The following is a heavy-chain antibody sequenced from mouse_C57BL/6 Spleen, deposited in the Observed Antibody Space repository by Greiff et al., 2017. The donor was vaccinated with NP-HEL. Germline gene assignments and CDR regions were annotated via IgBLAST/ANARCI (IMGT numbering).Heavy chain of an antibody. Sequence: QVQLKQSGPELVKPGASVKISCKASGYAFSSSWMNWVKQRPGKGLEWIGRIYPGDGDTNYNGKLKGKATLTEDKSSSTAYKQLSSLTSEDSAVYFWARRGPYYGSSYWYFDVWGTGTTVTVSS. CDR1: GYAFSSSW. V-gene: IGHV1-82*01. D-gene: IGHD1-1*01. J-gene: IGHJ1*03. CDR2: IYPGDGDT. CDR3: ARRGPYYGSSYWYFDV.